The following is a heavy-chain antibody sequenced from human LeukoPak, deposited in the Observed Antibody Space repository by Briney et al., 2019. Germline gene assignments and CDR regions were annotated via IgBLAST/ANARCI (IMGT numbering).Heavy chain of an antibody. CDR2: IYYSGST. CDR3: AGPMTLPLYYYDSSGYVFRAFDI. J-gene: IGHJ3*02. V-gene: IGHV4-59*08. Sequence: SETLSLTCTVSGGSISSYYWSWIRQPPGKGLEWIGYIYYSGSTNYNPSLKSRVTISVDTSKNQFSLKLSSVTAADTAVYYCAGPMTLPLYYYDSSGYVFRAFDIWGQGTMVTVSS. D-gene: IGHD3-22*01. CDR1: GGSISSYY.